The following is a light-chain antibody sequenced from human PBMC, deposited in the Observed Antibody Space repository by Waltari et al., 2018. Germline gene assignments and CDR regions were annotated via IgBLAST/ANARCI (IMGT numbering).Light chain of an antibody. Sequence: QSALTQPAPVSGSPGQSITISCNGTSSDIGAYNYVSWYQQHPGKAPKLMIYDVTYRPSGVSNRFSGSKSGNTASLTISGLQAEDEADYYCSSYTSSTTWVFGGGSKLTVL. J-gene: IGLJ3*02. CDR2: DVT. V-gene: IGLV2-14*03. CDR3: SSYTSSTTWV. CDR1: SSDIGAYNY.